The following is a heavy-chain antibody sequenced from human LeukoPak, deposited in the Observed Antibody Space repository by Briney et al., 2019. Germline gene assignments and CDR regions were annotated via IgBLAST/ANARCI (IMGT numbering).Heavy chain of an antibody. J-gene: IGHJ4*02. V-gene: IGHV3-7*01. Sequence: GGSLRLSCAASGFTFSNYWMSGVRQAPGKGLEWVANIKDDGSEKYYVDSVKGRFTISRDNAKNSLSLQMNSLRAEDTAMYYCARTIRGYWGQGTLVTVSS. CDR1: GFTFSNYW. CDR3: ARTIRGY. CDR2: IKDDGSEK. D-gene: IGHD6-13*01.